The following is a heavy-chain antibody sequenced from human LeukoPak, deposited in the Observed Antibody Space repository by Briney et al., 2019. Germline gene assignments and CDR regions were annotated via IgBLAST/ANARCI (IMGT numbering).Heavy chain of an antibody. D-gene: IGHD6-13*01. CDR1: GFTFGDYY. CDR3: ARAGGWYSSSWYGDYYYGMDV. V-gene: IGHV3-11*01. Sequence: GGSLRLSCAASGFTFGDYYMSWIRQAPGKGLEWVSYISSSGSTIYYADSVKGRFTISRDNAKNSLYLQMNSLRAEDTAVYYCARAGGWYSSSWYGDYYYGMDVWGQGTTVTVSS. J-gene: IGHJ6*02. CDR2: ISSSGSTI.